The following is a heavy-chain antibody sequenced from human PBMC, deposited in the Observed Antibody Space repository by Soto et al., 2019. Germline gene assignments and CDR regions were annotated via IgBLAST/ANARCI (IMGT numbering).Heavy chain of an antibody. D-gene: IGHD3-22*01. J-gene: IGHJ5*02. CDR1: GGSISSGGYY. CDR3: AREYYYDSTKTNWFDP. V-gene: IGHV4-31*03. Sequence: TLSLTCTVSGGSISSGGYYWSWIRQHPGKGLEWIGYIYYSGSTYYNPSLKSRVTISVDTSKNQFSLKLSSVTAADTAVYYCAREYYYDSTKTNWFDPWGQGTLVTVSS. CDR2: IYYSGST.